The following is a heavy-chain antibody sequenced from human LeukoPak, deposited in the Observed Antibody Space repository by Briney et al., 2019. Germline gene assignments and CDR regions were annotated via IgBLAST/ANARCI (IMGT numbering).Heavy chain of an antibody. CDR3: AKKREGLAPANWFDP. Sequence: PGGSLRLSCEASKFTFSSHATSWVRQGPGKGLEWVSVISESGDAAYYADSVKGRFTISRDNSKNTLYPQMSSLRAEDTAVYYCAKKREGLAPANWFDPWGQGTLVTVSS. CDR1: KFTFSSHA. J-gene: IGHJ5*02. D-gene: IGHD2-2*01. CDR2: ISESGDAA. V-gene: IGHV3-23*01.